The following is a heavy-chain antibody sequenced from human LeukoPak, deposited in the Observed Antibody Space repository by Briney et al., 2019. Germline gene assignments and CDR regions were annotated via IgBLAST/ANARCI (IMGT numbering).Heavy chain of an antibody. D-gene: IGHD6-13*01. CDR2: TYYRSKWYN. J-gene: IGHJ4*02. CDR1: GDSVSSNSAA. CDR3: ARAWQQLEGGHFDY. Sequence: SQTLSLTRAISGDSVSSNSAAWNWIRQSPSRGLEWLGRTYYRSKWYNDYAVSVKSRITINPDTSKNQFSLQLNSVTPEDTAVYYCARAWQQLEGGHFDYWGQGTLVTVSS. V-gene: IGHV6-1*01.